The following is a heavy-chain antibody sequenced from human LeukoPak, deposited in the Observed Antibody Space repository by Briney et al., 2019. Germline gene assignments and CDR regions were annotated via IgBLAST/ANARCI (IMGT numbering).Heavy chain of an antibody. CDR1: GFTFSSYA. CDR3: ARSVVLLWFGELGAFDI. CDR2: ISSSSSYI. V-gene: IGHV3-21*01. J-gene: IGHJ3*02. Sequence: GGSLRLSCAASGFTFSSYAMNWVRQAPGKGLEWVSSISSSSSYIYYADSVKGRFTISRDNAKNSLYLQMNSLRAEDTAVYYCARSVVLLWFGELGAFDIWGQGTMVTVSS. D-gene: IGHD3-10*01.